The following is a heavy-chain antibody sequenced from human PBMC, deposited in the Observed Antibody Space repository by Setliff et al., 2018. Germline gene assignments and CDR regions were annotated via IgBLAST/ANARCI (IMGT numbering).Heavy chain of an antibody. V-gene: IGHV4-61*09. J-gene: IGHJ4*02. CDR2: IYSKGSM. CDR3: ARGDSSGNNYPVLDY. CDR1: GGSINSGPYY. D-gene: IGHD1-26*01. Sequence: SETLSLTCTVSGGSINSGPYYWTWIRQSAGKELEWIGQIYSKGSMNYNPSLKSRVTISADSSKGQFFLDLSSVTAADTAVYYCARGDSSGNNYPVLDYWGQGSLVTVSS.